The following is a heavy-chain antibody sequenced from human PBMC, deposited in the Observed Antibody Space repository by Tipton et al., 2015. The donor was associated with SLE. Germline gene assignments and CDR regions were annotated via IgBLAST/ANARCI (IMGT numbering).Heavy chain of an antibody. Sequence: TLSLTCTVPGDSISNYYWSWVRQPAGMGLEWMGRIYSSGTTNYNPSLKGRVTMSVDTSKNQFSLKLTSVTAADTAVYYCARDDFWGGYYYFDYWGLGTLVTVSS. V-gene: IGHV4-4*07. CDR3: ARDDFWGGYYYFDY. J-gene: IGHJ4*02. CDR1: GDSISNYY. CDR2: IYSSGTT. D-gene: IGHD3-3*01.